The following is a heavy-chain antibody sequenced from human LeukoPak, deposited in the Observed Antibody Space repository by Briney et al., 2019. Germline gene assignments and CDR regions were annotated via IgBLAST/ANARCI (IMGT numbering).Heavy chain of an antibody. J-gene: IGHJ5*02. Sequence: SETLSLTCTVSGDSLNTYYWTWIRQTPGKELEWIGFVASSGTSNYNPSLKSRVSISIDTSKNQFSLALTSVTPADTAVYYCARVVRGVVTSNWFDPWGQGTLVSVSS. V-gene: IGHV4-59*01. CDR1: GDSLNTYY. CDR3: ARVVRGVVTSNWFDP. D-gene: IGHD2-21*02. CDR2: VASSGTS.